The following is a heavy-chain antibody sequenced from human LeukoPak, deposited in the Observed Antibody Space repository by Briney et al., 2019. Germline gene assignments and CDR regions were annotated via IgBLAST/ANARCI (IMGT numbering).Heavy chain of an antibody. CDR3: ARDPDRSGFDY. V-gene: IGHV3-33*07. Sequence: GTSLRLSCAASGFTFINYGMYWIRQAPGKGLEWVATVWYDGNNKYYADSVQGRFTISRDNSRSTLFLQMDSLRVEDTGLYYCARDPDRSGFDYWGQGTLVTVSS. J-gene: IGHJ4*02. CDR2: VWYDGNNK. CDR1: GFTFINYG. D-gene: IGHD1-14*01.